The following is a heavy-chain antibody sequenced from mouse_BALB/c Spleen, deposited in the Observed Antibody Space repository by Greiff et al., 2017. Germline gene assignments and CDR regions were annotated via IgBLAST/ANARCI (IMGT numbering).Heavy chain of an antibody. Sequence: EVQLQQSGPGLVKPSQSLSLTCTVTGYSITSDYAWNWIRQFPGNKLEWMGYISYSGSTSYNPSLKSRISITRDTSKNQFFLQLNSVTTEDTATYYCSRSANLDTWFAYWGQGTLVTVSA. CDR3: SRSANLDTWFAY. CDR2: ISYSGST. J-gene: IGHJ3*01. V-gene: IGHV3-2*02. CDR1: GYSITSDYA. D-gene: IGHD4-1*01.